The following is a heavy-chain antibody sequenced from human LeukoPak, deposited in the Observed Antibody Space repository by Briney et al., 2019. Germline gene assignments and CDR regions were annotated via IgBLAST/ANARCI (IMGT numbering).Heavy chain of an antibody. D-gene: IGHD6-13*01. CDR3: ARVVKSPGYSSSWYSY. Sequence: ASVKVSCKASGYTFTGYYMHWVRQAPGQGLEWMGWINPNSGGTNYAQRFQGRVTMTRDTSISTAYMELSRLRSDDTAVYYCARVVKSPGYSSSWYSYWGQGTLVTVSS. CDR2: INPNSGGT. V-gene: IGHV1-2*02. J-gene: IGHJ4*02. CDR1: GYTFTGYY.